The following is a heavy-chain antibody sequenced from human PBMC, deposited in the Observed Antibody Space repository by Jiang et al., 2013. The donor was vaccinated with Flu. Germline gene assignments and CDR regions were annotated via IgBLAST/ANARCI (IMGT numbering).Heavy chain of an antibody. CDR3: ARVWSAGGYHYYGMDV. Sequence: QSGSELKKPGASVKVSCKASGYTFTTYAMNWVRQAPGQGLESMGWINTKTGNPTYAQGFTGRFVFSLDTSVSTAYLQISSLKAEDTAVYYCARVWSAGGYHYYGMDVWGQGPRSPSP. J-gene: IGHJ6*02. CDR1: GYTFTTYA. V-gene: IGHV7-4-1*02. D-gene: IGHD2-15*01. CDR2: INTKTGNP.